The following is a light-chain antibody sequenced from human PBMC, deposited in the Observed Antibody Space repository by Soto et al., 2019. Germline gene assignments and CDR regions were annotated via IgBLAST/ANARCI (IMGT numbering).Light chain of an antibody. CDR1: QSVSNY. J-gene: IGKJ4*01. V-gene: IGKV3-11*01. Sequence: EIVLTQSPATLSLSPGERATLSCRASQSVSNYLAWYQQKPGQAPRLLIYDASNRATGIPARFSVSGSGTDFTITISSLESEDFAVYYCQHRSNWPPLTFGGGTKVEIK. CDR3: QHRSNWPPLT. CDR2: DAS.